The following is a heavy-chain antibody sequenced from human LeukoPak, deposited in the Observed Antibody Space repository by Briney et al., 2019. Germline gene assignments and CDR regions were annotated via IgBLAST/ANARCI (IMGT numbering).Heavy chain of an antibody. CDR1: GFPFSLYA. V-gene: IGHV3-21*05. CDR2: INDDSSDI. J-gene: IGHJ4*02. Sequence: PGGSLRLSCAASGFPFSLYAMNWVRQAPGKGLEWVSYINDDSSDIHYADSVKGRFSIPRDNARNTLYLQLSSLRAEDTAVYYCARDTFQPGLIDSWGQGTLVTVSS. CDR3: ARDTFQPGLIDS. D-gene: IGHD2-2*01.